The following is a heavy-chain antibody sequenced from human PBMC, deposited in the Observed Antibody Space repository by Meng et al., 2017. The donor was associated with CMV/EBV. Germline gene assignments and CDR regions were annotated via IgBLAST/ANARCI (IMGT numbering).Heavy chain of an antibody. Sequence: GGSLRLSCAASGFTFSSYSMNWVRQAPGKGLEWMGIINPSGGSTSYAQKFQGRVTMTRDTSTSTVYMELSSLRSEDTAVYYCARGEQLAGAFDIWGQGTMVTVSS. J-gene: IGHJ3*02. V-gene: IGHV1-46*01. CDR3: ARGEQLAGAFDI. CDR2: INPSGGST. D-gene: IGHD6-6*01. CDR1: GFTFSSYS.